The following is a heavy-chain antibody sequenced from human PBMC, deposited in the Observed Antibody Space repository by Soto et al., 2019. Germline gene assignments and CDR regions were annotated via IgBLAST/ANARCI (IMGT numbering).Heavy chain of an antibody. J-gene: IGHJ4*02. D-gene: IGHD6-13*01. V-gene: IGHV1-2*04. CDR3: ARGYSSSWFYFDY. Sequence: ASVKVSCKASGYTFTGYYMHWVRQAPGQGLEWMGWINPNSGGTNYAQKFQGWVTMTRDTSISTAYVELSRLRSDDTAVYYCARGYSSSWFYFDYWGQGTLVTVSS. CDR2: INPNSGGT. CDR1: GYTFTGYY.